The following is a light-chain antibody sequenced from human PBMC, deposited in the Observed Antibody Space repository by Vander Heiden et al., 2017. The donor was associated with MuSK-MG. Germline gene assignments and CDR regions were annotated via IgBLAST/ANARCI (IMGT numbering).Light chain of an antibody. CDR1: QSMNDW. J-gene: IGKJ1*01. CDR2: QAS. CDR3: QEHETYSPTM. Sequence: DIQMTQSPSTLSASVGDRVTITCRASQSMNDWLAWYQQKAGKAPKLLIYQASKLESGVPSRFSGSRYGTEFTLTISSLQPDDFATYYCQEHETYSPTMFGQGTKVEIK. V-gene: IGKV1-5*03.